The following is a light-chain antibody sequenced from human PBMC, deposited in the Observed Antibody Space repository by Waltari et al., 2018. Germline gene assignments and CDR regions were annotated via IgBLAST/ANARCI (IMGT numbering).Light chain of an antibody. J-gene: IGKJ2*01. V-gene: IGKV1-8*01. CDR2: SAS. Sequence: AIRMTQSPSSLSASTGERVTITCRASTGISSYLAWYQQKPGKAPKLLIYSASTVQSGVPSRFSGSGSGTDFTRTISCLQSEDFATYYCQQYYPMYTFGHGTKLEIK. CDR3: QQYYPMYT. CDR1: TGISSY.